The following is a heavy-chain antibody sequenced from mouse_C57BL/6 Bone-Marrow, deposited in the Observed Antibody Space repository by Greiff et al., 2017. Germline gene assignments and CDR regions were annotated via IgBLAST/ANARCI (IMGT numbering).Heavy chain of an antibody. J-gene: IGHJ3*01. CDR3: ARQGDYGSSYGFAY. Sequence: EVMLVESGGGLVQPGWSLKLSCAASGFTFSDYGMAWVRQAPRKGPEWVAFISNLAYSIYYADTVTGRFTISRENAKNTLYLEMSSLRSEDTAMYYCARQGDYGSSYGFAYWGQGTLVTVSA. D-gene: IGHD1-1*01. CDR1: GFTFSDYG. CDR2: ISNLAYSI. V-gene: IGHV5-15*01.